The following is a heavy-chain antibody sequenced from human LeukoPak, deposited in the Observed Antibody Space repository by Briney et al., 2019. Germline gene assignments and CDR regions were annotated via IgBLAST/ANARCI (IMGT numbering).Heavy chain of an antibody. CDR3: ARDIWALDYGGNSPFDY. V-gene: IGHV3-74*01. CDR2: INSDGSST. Sequence: GGSLRLSCAASGFTFSSYWMHWVRQAPGKGLVWVSRINSDGSSTSYADSVKGRFTISRDNAKNTLYLQMNSLRAEDTAVYYCARDIWALDYGGNSPFDYWGQGTLVTVSS. D-gene: IGHD4-23*01. CDR1: GFTFSSYW. J-gene: IGHJ4*02.